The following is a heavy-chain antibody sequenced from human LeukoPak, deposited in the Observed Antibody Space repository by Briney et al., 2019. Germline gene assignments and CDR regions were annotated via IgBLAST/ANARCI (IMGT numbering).Heavy chain of an antibody. Sequence: SGTLSLTCTVSGGSISGFYWSWIRQPPGKGLEWIGYIYYSANTNYNPSLRSRVTISVDTSKNHFSLKLSSVTAADTAVYYCARGDGSVIYWGQGTLVTVSS. J-gene: IGHJ4*02. CDR3: ARGDGSVIY. V-gene: IGHV4-59*08. D-gene: IGHD3-10*01. CDR1: GGSISGFY. CDR2: IYYSANT.